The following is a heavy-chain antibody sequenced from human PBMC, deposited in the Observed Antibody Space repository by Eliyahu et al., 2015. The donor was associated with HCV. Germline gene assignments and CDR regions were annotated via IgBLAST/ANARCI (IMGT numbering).Heavy chain of an antibody. V-gene: IGHV3-66*02. J-gene: IGHJ4*02. CDR3: ASLAGYSSGWYGY. CDR2: IYSGGST. CDR1: GFTVSSNX. D-gene: IGHD6-19*01. Sequence: EVQLVESGGGLVQPGGSLRLSCAASGFTVSSNXMSWVRQAPGKGLGWXSVIYSGGSTYYADSVKGRFTISRDNSKNTLYLQMNSLRAEDTAVYYCASLAGYSSGWYGYWGQGTLVTVSS.